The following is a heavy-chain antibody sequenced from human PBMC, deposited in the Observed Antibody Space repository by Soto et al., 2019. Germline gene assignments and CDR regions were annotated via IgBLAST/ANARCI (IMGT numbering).Heavy chain of an antibody. CDR2: IYTSASI. V-gene: IGHV4-4*07. CDR1: GADINTYS. D-gene: IGHD1-26*01. Sequence: KPSETLSLTCSVSGADINTYSWTWIRQPAGKGLEWIGRIYTSASINYNPSLKGRVTLSVDTSTNQVSLRLASVTAADTAIYYCAREREDGYNFYYGVEVWGQGNTVTVSS. J-gene: IGHJ6*02. CDR3: AREREDGYNFYYGVEV.